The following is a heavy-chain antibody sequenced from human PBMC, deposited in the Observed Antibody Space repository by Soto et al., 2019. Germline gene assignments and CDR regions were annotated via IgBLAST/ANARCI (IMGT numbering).Heavy chain of an antibody. D-gene: IGHD6-13*01. V-gene: IGHV5-10-1*01. J-gene: IGHJ4*02. CDR2: IDPSDSET. CDR3: TRQGIAPANNPFDF. Sequence: GESLKISCKVSGYSFTTYWITWVRQMPGKGPEGMGRIDPSDSETNYNPSFHGHVTMSADKSISTAYLQWSSLKASRRATNYCTRQGIAPANNPFDFWGQGTLVTVSS. CDR1: GYSFTTYW.